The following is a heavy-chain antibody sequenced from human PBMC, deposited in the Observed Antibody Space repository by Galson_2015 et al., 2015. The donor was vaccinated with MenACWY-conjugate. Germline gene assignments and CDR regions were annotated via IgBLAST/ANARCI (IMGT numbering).Heavy chain of an antibody. CDR1: GGSVSSGNYY. Sequence: ETLSLTCTVSGGSVSSGNYYWSWIRQPPGEGLEWLGNIYYSGSTNYNPSLKSRVTISIDTSKNQFSLKMSSVTAADTAVYYCATVLSPSDAFDIWGQGTMVTVSS. CDR3: ATVLSPSDAFDI. D-gene: IGHD3-3*01. CDR2: IYYSGST. J-gene: IGHJ3*02. V-gene: IGHV4-61*01.